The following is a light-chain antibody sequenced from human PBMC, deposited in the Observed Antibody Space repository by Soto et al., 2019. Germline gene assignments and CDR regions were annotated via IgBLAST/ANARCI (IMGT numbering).Light chain of an antibody. CDR3: TSWTTSTTMI. CDR2: DVN. CDR1: SSDIGAYIF. V-gene: IGLV2-14*03. J-gene: IGLJ2*01. Sequence: QSALTQPASVSGSPRQSITISCTGTSSDIGAYIFVSWYQQHPGKAPKLMLYDVNIRPSGVSNRFSGSKSGNTASLTISGLQAEDEADYYCTSWTTSTTMIFGGGTKLTVL.